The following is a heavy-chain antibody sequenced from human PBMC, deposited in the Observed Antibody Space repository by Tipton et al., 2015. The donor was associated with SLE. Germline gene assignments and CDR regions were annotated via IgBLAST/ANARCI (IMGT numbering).Heavy chain of an antibody. CDR1: GGSFSDYY. J-gene: IGHJ6*03. Sequence: TLSLTCAVYGGSFSDYYWGWIRQPPGKGLEWIGSIYYSGSTYYNPSLKSRVTISVDTSKNQFSLKLSSVTAADTAVYYCARDRGTDYYYYYMDVWGKGTTVTVSS. CDR2: IYYSGST. D-gene: IGHD2-8*02. CDR3: ARDRGTDYYYYYMDV. V-gene: IGHV4-34*01.